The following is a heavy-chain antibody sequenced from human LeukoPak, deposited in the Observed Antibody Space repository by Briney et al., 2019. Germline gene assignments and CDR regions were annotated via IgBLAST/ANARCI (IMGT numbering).Heavy chain of an antibody. Sequence: GGSLRLSCAASGFTFSSYEMNWVRQAPGKGLEWVSYISSSGSTIYYADSVKGRFTISSDNAKNSLYLQMNSLRVEDTAVYYCVRGGATRGRFENWGQGTLVTVSS. CDR2: ISSSGSTI. V-gene: IGHV3-48*03. D-gene: IGHD1-26*01. J-gene: IGHJ4*02. CDR1: GFTFSSYE. CDR3: VRGGATRGRFEN.